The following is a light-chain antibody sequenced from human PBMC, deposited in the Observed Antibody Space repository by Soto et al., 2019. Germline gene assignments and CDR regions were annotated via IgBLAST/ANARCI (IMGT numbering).Light chain of an antibody. CDR2: AAS. CDR3: QQSYSTPPVT. CDR1: QSISRY. J-gene: IGKJ3*01. Sequence: DIQMTQSPSSLSASVGDRVTITCRASQSISRYLNWFQQKPGKAPNLLIYAASSLQSGVPSRFSGSGSGTDFTLIISSLQPEDFATYYCQQSYSTPPVTFGPGTKVEIK. V-gene: IGKV1-39*01.